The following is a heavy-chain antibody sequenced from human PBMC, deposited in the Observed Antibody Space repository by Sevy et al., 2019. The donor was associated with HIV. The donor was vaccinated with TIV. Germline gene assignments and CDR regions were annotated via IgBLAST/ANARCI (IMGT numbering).Heavy chain of an antibody. CDR1: GVSISSYY. CDR3: ARCSPEHYYGMDV. V-gene: IGHV4-59*01. J-gene: IGHJ6*02. CDR2: MYYSGRT. D-gene: IGHD2-15*01. Sequence: LETLSLTCTVSGVSISSYYWSWIRQPPGKGLEWIGYMYYSGRTNYNPSLKSRVTISGDTSKNQFSLKLSSVTAADTAVYYCARCSPEHYYGMDVWGQGTTVTVSS.